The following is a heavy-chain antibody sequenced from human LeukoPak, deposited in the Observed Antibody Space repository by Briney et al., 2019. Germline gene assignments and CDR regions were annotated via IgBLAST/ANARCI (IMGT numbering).Heavy chain of an antibody. Sequence: GRSLRLSCAASGFTFSNYAIHWVRQAPGKGLEWVAFISYDGNDKYYADSVKGRFTTSRDNSNSMVHLQMHSLRPEDTAVYSCAKDAVNCSGSSCSYVMDVWGQGTTVTVSS. CDR1: GFTFSNYA. CDR3: AKDAVNCSGSSCSYVMDV. V-gene: IGHV3-30*18. D-gene: IGHD2-2*01. J-gene: IGHJ6*02. CDR2: ISYDGNDK.